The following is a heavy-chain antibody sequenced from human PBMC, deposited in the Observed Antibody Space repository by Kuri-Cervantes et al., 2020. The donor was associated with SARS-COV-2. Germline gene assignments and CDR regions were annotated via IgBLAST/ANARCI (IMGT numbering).Heavy chain of an antibody. CDR3: ANDIVVVSMDV. J-gene: IGHJ6*04. V-gene: IGHV3-38-3*01. CDR2: ISGGST. CDR1: GFTASSNE. D-gene: IGHD2-2*01. Sequence: GESLKISCAASGFTASSNEMSWVRQAPGKGLEWVSSISGGSTYYADSRKGRFTISRDNSKNTLYLQMNSLRAEDTAVYYCANDIVVVSMDVWGKGTTVTVSS.